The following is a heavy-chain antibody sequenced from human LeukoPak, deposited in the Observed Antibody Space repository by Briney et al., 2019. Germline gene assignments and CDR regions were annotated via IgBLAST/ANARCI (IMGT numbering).Heavy chain of an antibody. CDR2: IYYSGST. CDR3: ARAYTTEFWSALRGIYNWFDP. V-gene: IGHV4-31*03. Sequence: PSQTLSLTCTVSGDSISRGGYYWSWVRQHPGKGLVWIGYIYYSGSTYYNPSLKSRVTISVDTSKNQFSLQLSSVTAADTAVYYCARAYTTEFWSALRGIYNWFDPWGEGTLVTVSS. J-gene: IGHJ5*02. CDR1: GDSISRGGYY. D-gene: IGHD3-3*01.